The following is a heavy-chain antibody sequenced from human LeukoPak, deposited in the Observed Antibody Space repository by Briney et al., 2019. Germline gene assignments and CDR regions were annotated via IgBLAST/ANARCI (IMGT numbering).Heavy chain of an antibody. Sequence: GGSLRLSCAASGFTFSTYWMTWVRQAPGKGLEWVANIKEDGSEKYYVDSVKGRFTISRDNAKDSLYLQMNSLRAEDTAVYYCARALCIWGSDCHYFDYWGQGTLVTVSS. J-gene: IGHJ4*02. CDR2: IKEDGSEK. D-gene: IGHD2-21*01. CDR3: ARALCIWGSDCHYFDY. CDR1: GFTFSTYW. V-gene: IGHV3-7*01.